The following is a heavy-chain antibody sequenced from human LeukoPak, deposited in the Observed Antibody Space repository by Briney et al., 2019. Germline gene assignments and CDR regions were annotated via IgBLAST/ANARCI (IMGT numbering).Heavy chain of an antibody. V-gene: IGHV3-7*01. CDR3: VRDLYRIVVVPHHFDY. D-gene: IGHD3-22*01. Sequence: PGGSLRLSCAASGFTFSGYWMSWVRQAPGKGLEWVANIKQDGSEKYYVDSVKGRFTISRDNAKNSLYLQMNSLRAEDTAVYYCVRDLYRIVVVPHHFDYWGQGTLVTVSS. J-gene: IGHJ4*02. CDR1: GFTFSGYW. CDR2: IKQDGSEK.